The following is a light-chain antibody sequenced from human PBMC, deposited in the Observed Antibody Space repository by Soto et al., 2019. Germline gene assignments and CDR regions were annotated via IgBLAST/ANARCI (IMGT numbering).Light chain of an antibody. V-gene: IGLV1-51*01. J-gene: IGLJ2*01. CDR2: DND. CDR3: GTWDSSLSVGV. Sequence: QSVLTQPPSVSAAPGQKVTISCSGSSSNIGKSYVSWYHHLPGIAPKLLIYDNDKRPSGIPDRFSGSKSGTSATLDITGLQTGDEADYYCGTWDSSLSVGVFGGGTKLTVL. CDR1: SSNIGKSY.